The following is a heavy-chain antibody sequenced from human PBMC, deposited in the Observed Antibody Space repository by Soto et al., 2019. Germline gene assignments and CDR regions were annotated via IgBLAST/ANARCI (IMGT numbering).Heavy chain of an antibody. CDR3: AKGVGYDASAFDI. Sequence: GGSRRRSCAASGLTFRGYGMTGVRQAPGKGLEWVSGTSVSGGNTYYTDSVKGRFTIYRDNSKNTLYLQMNSLKAEDTAVYYCAKGVGYDASAFDIWGPGTMVTVSS. V-gene: IGHV3-23*01. CDR2: TSVSGGNT. D-gene: IGHD2-8*01. J-gene: IGHJ3*02. CDR1: GLTFRGYG.